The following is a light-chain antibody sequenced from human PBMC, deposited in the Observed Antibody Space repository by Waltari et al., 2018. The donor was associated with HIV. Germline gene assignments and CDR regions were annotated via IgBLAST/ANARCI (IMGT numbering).Light chain of an antibody. J-gene: IGLJ2*01. CDR1: SNNIGSYA. Sequence: QSALTQEASVSGTVGQKVTLSCTGNSNNIGSYAVGWYQQISHGSPKIVMFGKSLPSGIPDRFSGSKSGTTASLTISGLQPEDEADYYCSAWDYSLNTVVFGGGTKLTVL. CDR2: GKS. CDR3: SAWDYSLNTVV. V-gene: IGLV1-44*01.